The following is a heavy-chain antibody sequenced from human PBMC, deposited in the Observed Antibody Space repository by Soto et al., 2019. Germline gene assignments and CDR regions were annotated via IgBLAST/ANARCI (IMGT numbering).Heavy chain of an antibody. D-gene: IGHD4-17*01. CDR1: GFTFSSYA. CDR3: AKANGEYGVAALDN. Sequence: GGSLRLSCAASGFTFSSYAMSWVRQAPGKGLEWVSAISGSGGSTYYADSVKGRFTISRDNSKNTLYLQMNSLRAEDTAVYYCAKANGEYGVAALDNWCPGTMVNVSS. V-gene: IGHV3-23*01. J-gene: IGHJ3*02. CDR2: ISGSGGST.